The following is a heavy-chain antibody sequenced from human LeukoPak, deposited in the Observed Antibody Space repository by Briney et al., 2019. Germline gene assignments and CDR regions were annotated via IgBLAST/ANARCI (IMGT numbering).Heavy chain of an antibody. V-gene: IGHV4-39*07. D-gene: IGHD3-10*01. CDR3: AREVPDPRYYGSGAADY. CDR2: IYHSGST. J-gene: IGHJ4*02. Sequence: PSETLSLTCTVSGGSISSSSYYWSWIRQPPGKGLEWIGSIYHSGSTYYNPSLKSRVTISVDTSKNQFSLKLSSVTAADTAVYYCAREVPDPRYYGSGAADYWGQGTLVTVSS. CDR1: GGSISSSSYY.